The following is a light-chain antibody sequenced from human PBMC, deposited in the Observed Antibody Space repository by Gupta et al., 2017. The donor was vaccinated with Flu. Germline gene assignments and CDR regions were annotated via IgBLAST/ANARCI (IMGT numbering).Light chain of an antibody. CDR1: DLENKY. Sequence: TFSVDDLENKYVGWYQQKPGQSPVLFVYQDIKRPSGIPERLSGSNSGNTATLTISGTQAMDEAEYYCQAWDGSTVVFGGGTKLTVL. J-gene: IGLJ2*01. V-gene: IGLV3-1*01. CDR3: QAWDGSTVV. CDR2: QDI.